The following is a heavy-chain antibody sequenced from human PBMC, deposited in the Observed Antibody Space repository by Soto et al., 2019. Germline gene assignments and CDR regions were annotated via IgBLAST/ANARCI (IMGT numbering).Heavy chain of an antibody. Sequence: ASVKVSCKASGYTFTSYAMHWVRQAPGQRLEWMGWINAGNGNTKYSQKFQGRVTITRDTSASTAYMELSSLRSEDTAEYYCADSSSSWQNFDYGGQGTRVTFS. CDR3: ADSSSSWQNFDY. V-gene: IGHV1-3*01. CDR2: INAGNGNT. D-gene: IGHD6-6*01. CDR1: GYTFTSYA. J-gene: IGHJ4*02.